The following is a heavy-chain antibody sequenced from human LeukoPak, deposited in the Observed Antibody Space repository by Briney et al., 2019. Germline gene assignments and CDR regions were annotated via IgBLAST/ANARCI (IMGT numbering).Heavy chain of an antibody. V-gene: IGHV4-39*07. D-gene: IGHD2-8*02. Sequence: SETLSLTCTVSGGSISSSSYYWGWIRQPPGKGLEWIGSIYHSGSTYYNPSLKSRVTISVDTSKNQFSLKLSSVTAADTAVYYCARRLGYWYGGWFDPWGQGTLVTVSS. CDR1: GGSISSSSYY. CDR3: ARRLGYWYGGWFDP. J-gene: IGHJ5*02. CDR2: IYHSGST.